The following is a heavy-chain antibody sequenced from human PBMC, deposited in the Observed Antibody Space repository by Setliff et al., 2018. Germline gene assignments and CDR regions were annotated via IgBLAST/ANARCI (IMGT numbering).Heavy chain of an antibody. CDR2: ISHSGST. V-gene: IGHV4-38-2*02. CDR1: GYSISSGHY. Sequence: SETLSLTCTVSGYSISSGHYWGWIRQPPGKGLEWLGRISHSGSTYYNPSLRSRVTISLDTSKDQFSPKLTAVTAADTAVYYCAAAPAGSDVFDMWGQGTMVTVSS. J-gene: IGHJ3*02. CDR3: AAAPAGSDVFDM. D-gene: IGHD6-13*01.